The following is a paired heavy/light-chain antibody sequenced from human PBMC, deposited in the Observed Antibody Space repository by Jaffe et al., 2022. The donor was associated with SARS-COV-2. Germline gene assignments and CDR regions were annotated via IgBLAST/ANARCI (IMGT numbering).Heavy chain of an antibody. CDR2: IWHDGSKK. Sequence: QVQLVESGGGVVQPGGSLRLSCVASAFVFSDYTMNWVRQTPGKGPQWVAVIWHDGSKKYYADSVKGRFTISRDNSKHTLSLQMDDLRADDTAVYYCARSQHILTTLDHWGQGTLVHVAS. V-gene: IGHV3-33*01. D-gene: IGHD3-9*01. CDR3: ARSQHILTTLDH. CDR1: AFVFSDYT. J-gene: IGHJ4*02.
Light chain of an antibody. J-gene: IGLJ1*01. V-gene: IGLV2-14*03. Sequence: QSALTQPASVSGSPGQSITISCTGTSSDVGGYYYVSWYQQHPGKAPKLMIYDVSYRPSGASDRFSGSKSGNTASLTISGLQTEDEGDYYCASYTSKTFGVFGTGTKVTVL. CDR2: DVS. CDR1: SSDVGGYYY. CDR3: ASYTSKTFGV.